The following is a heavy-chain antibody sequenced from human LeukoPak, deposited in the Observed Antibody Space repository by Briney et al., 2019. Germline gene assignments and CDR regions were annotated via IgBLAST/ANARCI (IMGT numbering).Heavy chain of an antibody. V-gene: IGHV3-7*02. Sequence: GGSLRLSCAASGFTFSSSWMSWARQAPGKGLEWVATINEVGSDKQYMDSVKGRLSISRDNSKNSLYLQMNSPRAEDTAVYFCARGTIGYCSGGSCYYFDYWGQGTLVTVSS. J-gene: IGHJ4*02. CDR3: ARGTIGYCSGGSCYYFDY. CDR1: GFTFSSSW. D-gene: IGHD2-15*01. CDR2: INEVGSDK.